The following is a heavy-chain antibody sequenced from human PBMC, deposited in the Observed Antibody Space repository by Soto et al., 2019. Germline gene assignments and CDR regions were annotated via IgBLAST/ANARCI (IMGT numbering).Heavy chain of an antibody. Sequence: PSETMSLTCTVSGGSISSYYLSWIRQPPGKGLEWIGYIYYSGSTNCNPSLKSRVTISVDTSKNQFSLKLSSVTAADTAVYYCARSKYYDFWSGYYGPNYYYYYGMDVWGQGTTVTVSS. CDR1: GGSISSYY. D-gene: IGHD3-3*01. V-gene: IGHV4-59*01. CDR2: IYYSGST. J-gene: IGHJ6*02. CDR3: ARSKYYDFWSGYYGPNYYYYYGMDV.